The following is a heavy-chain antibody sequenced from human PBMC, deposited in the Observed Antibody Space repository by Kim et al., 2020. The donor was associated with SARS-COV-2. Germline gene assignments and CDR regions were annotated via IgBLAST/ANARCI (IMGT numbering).Heavy chain of an antibody. D-gene: IGHD4-17*01. CDR3: ARGAQIIYGDYYYYYYGMDV. CDR2: INWNGGST. Sequence: GGSLRLSCAASGFTFDDYGMSWVRQAPGKGLEWVSGINWNGGSTGYADSVKGRFTISRDNAKNSLYLQMNSLRAEDTALYYCARGAQIIYGDYYYYYYGMDVWGQGTTVTVSS. CDR1: GFTFDDYG. V-gene: IGHV3-20*04. J-gene: IGHJ6*02.